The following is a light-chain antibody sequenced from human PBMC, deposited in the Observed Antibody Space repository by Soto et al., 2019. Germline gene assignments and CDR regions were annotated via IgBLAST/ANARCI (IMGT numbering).Light chain of an antibody. Sequence: QSVLTQPASVSGSPGQSIAISCTGTSSDVGRNNHVSWYQQHPGKAPKLMIYEVTQRPSGVSDRFSGSKSGNTASLTISGLQAEDEADYYCCSYAGSGTFYVFGTGTKVTV. CDR2: EVT. CDR3: CSYAGSGTFYV. CDR1: SSDVGRNNH. J-gene: IGLJ1*01. V-gene: IGLV2-23*02.